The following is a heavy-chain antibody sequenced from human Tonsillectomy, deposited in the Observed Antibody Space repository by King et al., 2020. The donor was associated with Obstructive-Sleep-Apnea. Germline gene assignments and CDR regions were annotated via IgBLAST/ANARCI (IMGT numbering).Heavy chain of an antibody. CDR3: ARQGIHYYYGMDV. J-gene: IGHJ6*02. Sequence: VQLEESGAEVKKPGEALKISCKGSGYSFTSYWIGWVRQMPGKGLVWMGIIYPVDSDTRYSPSFQGKVTISADKSISTAYLQWSSLKASYTAMYYCARQGIHYYYGMDVWGQGTTVTVSS. D-gene: IGHD3-10*01. CDR1: GYSFTSYW. V-gene: IGHV5-51*01. CDR2: IYPVDSDT.